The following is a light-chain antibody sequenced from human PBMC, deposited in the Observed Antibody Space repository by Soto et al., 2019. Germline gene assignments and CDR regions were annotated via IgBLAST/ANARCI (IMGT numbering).Light chain of an antibody. CDR3: CSHAGSTTFYV. J-gene: IGLJ1*01. CDR2: QVT. V-gene: IGLV2-23*02. CDR1: SSDVGNYDL. Sequence: QSALTQPASVSGSPGQSITISCTGTSSDVGNYDLVSWYQQFPGKAPKLILYQVTKRPSGVSNRFSGSKSGNTASLTISGLQAEDEADYYCCSHAGSTTFYVFGTGTKVTVL.